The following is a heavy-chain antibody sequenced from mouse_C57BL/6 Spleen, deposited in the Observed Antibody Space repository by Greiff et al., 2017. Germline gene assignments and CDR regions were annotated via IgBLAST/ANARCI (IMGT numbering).Heavy chain of an antibody. Sequence: VQLQQSGPELVKPGASVKISCKASGYTFTDYYMNWVKQSHGKSLEWIGDINPNNGGTSYNQKFKGKATLTVDKSSSTAYMELRSLTSEDSAVDYCARRGYGDWYFDVWGTGTTVTVSS. J-gene: IGHJ1*03. CDR3: ARRGYGDWYFDV. CDR2: INPNNGGT. CDR1: GYTFTDYY. D-gene: IGHD1-1*02. V-gene: IGHV1-26*01.